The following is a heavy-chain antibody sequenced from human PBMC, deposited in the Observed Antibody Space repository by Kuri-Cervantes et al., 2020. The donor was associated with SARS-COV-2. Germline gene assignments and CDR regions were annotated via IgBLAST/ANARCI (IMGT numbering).Heavy chain of an antibody. CDR1: GFTFSSYA. V-gene: IGHV3-23*01. J-gene: IGHJ6*02. Sequence: GGSLRLSCAASGFTFSSYAMSWVRQAPGKGLEWVSAISGSGGSTYYADSVKGRFTIPRDNAKNSLYLQMNSLRAEDTAVYYCARDQEPTYCSSTSCYLYYYYGMDVWGQGTTVTVSS. CDR3: ARDQEPTYCSSTSCYLYYYYGMDV. D-gene: IGHD2-2*01. CDR2: ISGSGGST.